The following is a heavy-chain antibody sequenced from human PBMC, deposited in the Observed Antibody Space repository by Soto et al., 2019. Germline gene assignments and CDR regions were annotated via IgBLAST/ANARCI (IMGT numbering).Heavy chain of an antibody. J-gene: IGHJ3*02. Sequence: PGESLKISCKGSGYSFTSYWISWVRQMPGKGLGWMGRIDPSDSYTNYSPSFQGHVTISADKSISTAYLQWSSLKASDTAMYYCARHFDSSGYSIAFDIWGQGTMVTVSS. D-gene: IGHD3-22*01. CDR2: IDPSDSYT. CDR3: ARHFDSSGYSIAFDI. V-gene: IGHV5-10-1*01. CDR1: GYSFTSYW.